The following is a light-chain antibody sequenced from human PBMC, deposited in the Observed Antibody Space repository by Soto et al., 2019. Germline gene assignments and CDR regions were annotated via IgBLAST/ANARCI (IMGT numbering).Light chain of an antibody. J-gene: IGKJ3*01. CDR1: QSVSSSY. V-gene: IGKV3-20*01. CDR3: QLYGSSPPLFT. Sequence: EIVLTQSPGTLSLSPGERATLSCWASQSVSSSYLAWYQQKPGQAPRLLIYGASSRATGIPDRFSGGGSGTDFTLTISRLEPEDFAVYYCQLYGSSPPLFTFGPGTKVDIK. CDR2: GAS.